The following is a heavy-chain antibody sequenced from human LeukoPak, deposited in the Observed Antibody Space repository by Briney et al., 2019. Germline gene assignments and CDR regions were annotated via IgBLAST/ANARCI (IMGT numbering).Heavy chain of an antibody. CDR1: GDSITSRGFY. D-gene: IGHD2/OR15-2a*01. V-gene: IGHV4-31*03. CDR3: ARSFSNFAAKHPQGY. CDR2: VYSSGST. Sequence: SETLSLTCTVSGDSITSRGFYWAWIRQHPGEGLEWIGYVYSSGSTFYNPALKSRVTTSLDTSKNQFSLKLTSVTAADTAVYYCARSFSNFAAKHPQGYLGQGLLVTVSS. J-gene: IGHJ4*02.